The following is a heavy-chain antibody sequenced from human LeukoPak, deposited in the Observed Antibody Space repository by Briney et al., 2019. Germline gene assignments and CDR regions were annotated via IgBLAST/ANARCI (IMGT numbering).Heavy chain of an antibody. CDR3: ARVSKYSSSWYFFDS. Sequence: SETLSLTCTVSGVSLSSHYWSWIRQPPGEGLEWNGNIYYSGSTSYNPSLQSRVTISVDTSKNRFSLQFSSVTVAGTAVYYCARVSKYSSSWYFFDSWGQGTLVTVSS. J-gene: IGHJ4*02. V-gene: IGHV4-59*11. CDR1: GVSLSSHY. CDR2: IYYSGST. D-gene: IGHD6-13*01.